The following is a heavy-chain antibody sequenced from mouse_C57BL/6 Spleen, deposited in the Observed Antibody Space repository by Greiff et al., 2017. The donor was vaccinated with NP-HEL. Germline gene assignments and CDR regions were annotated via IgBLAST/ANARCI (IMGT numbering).Heavy chain of an antibody. CDR2: INYDGSST. Sequence: EVQLVESEGGLVQPGSSMKLSCTASGFTFSDYYMAWVRQVPEKGLEWVANINYDGSSTYYLDSLKSRFIISRDNAKNILYLQMSSLKSEDTATYYCARGTGYYFDYWGQGTTLTVSS. CDR1: GFTFSDYY. V-gene: IGHV5-16*01. D-gene: IGHD4-1*01. CDR3: ARGTGYYFDY. J-gene: IGHJ2*01.